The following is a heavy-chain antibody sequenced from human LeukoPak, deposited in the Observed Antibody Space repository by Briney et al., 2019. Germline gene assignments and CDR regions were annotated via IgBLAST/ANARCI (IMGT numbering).Heavy chain of an antibody. V-gene: IGHV1-2*02. CDR2: VNPNSGGT. J-gene: IGHJ4*02. D-gene: IGHD2-2*02. Sequence: TSVKVSCKASGYTFTGYYMHWVRQAPGQGLEWMGWVNPNSGGTNYAQKFQGRVTMTRDTSISTAYMELSRLRSDDTAVYYCARVGYCSSTSCYTGDYWGQGTLVTVSS. CDR3: ARVGYCSSTSCYTGDY. CDR1: GYTFTGYY.